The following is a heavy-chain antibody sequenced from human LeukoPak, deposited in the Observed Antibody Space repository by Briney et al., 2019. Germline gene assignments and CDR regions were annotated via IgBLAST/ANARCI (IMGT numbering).Heavy chain of an antibody. J-gene: IGHJ3*02. D-gene: IGHD2-2*01. CDR2: ISSSSSYA. CDR1: GFTFSSYS. Sequence: PGGSLRLSCEASGFTFSSYSMNWVRQAPGKGLEWVSSISSSSSYAYYADSVKGRFTISRDNAKNSLYLQMNSLRAEDMALYYCAKEGYCSSTSCFGSGAFDIWGQGTMVTVSS. V-gene: IGHV3-21*04. CDR3: AKEGYCSSTSCFGSGAFDI.